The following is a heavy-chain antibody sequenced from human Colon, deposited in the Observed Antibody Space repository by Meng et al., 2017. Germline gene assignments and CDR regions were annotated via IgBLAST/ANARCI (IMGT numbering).Heavy chain of an antibody. V-gene: IGHV4-30-4*01. Sequence: QAQLQESGPGLVQPSQTLSLNCTVSGGSISSGDYYWSWIRQPPGKGLEWIGYIYYSGSTYSNASLKSRVTISIDRSKNQFSLKLSSVTAADTAVYYCARDRKHYGERGWFDPWGQGTLVTVSS. CDR2: IYYSGST. J-gene: IGHJ5*02. D-gene: IGHD4-17*01. CDR3: ARDRKHYGERGWFDP. CDR1: GGSISSGDYY.